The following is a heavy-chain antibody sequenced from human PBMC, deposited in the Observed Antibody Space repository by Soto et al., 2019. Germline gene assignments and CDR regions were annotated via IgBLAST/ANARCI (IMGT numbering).Heavy chain of an antibody. D-gene: IGHD2-15*01. Sequence: QVQLQQWGAGLLKPSETLSLTCAVYGGSFSGYYWSWIRQPPGKGLEWIGEINHSGSTNYNPSLKSRVTISVATSKTQFSMTLRSVTDADTAVYSCASDRLYCSGGSCSAFDIWGQGTMVTVSS. J-gene: IGHJ3*02. CDR2: INHSGST. CDR1: GGSFSGYY. V-gene: IGHV4-34*01. CDR3: ASDRLYCSGGSCSAFDI.